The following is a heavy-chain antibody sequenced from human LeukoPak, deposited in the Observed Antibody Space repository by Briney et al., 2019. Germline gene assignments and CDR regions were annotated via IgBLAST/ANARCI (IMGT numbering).Heavy chain of an antibody. CDR1: GVTFSSYA. Sequence: SVKVSCNASGVTFSSYAISWVRQAPGQGLEGRGGIIPILGIANYAQKFQGRVTIPADKSTSTAYMELGSLRSEGTAVYYCARTPGDCSSTSCYEYFQHWGQDTLVTVSS. D-gene: IGHD2-2*01. V-gene: IGHV1-69*10. J-gene: IGHJ1*01. CDR2: IIPILGIA. CDR3: ARTPGDCSSTSCYEYFQH.